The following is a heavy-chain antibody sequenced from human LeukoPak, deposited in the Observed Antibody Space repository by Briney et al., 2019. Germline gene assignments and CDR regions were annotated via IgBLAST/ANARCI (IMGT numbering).Heavy chain of an antibody. J-gene: IGHJ6*02. CDR3: ARVGDYDFWSGDYFYYYGLDV. CDR2: ISYDGSNK. Sequence: PGRSLRLSCAASGFTFSSYGMHWVRQAPGKGLEWVAVISYDGSNKYYADSVKGRFTISRDNAKNTLYLQMTSLRTEDTAIYYCARVGDYDFWSGDYFYYYGLDVWGQGTTVTVSS. CDR1: GFTFSSYG. D-gene: IGHD3-3*01. V-gene: IGHV3-30*03.